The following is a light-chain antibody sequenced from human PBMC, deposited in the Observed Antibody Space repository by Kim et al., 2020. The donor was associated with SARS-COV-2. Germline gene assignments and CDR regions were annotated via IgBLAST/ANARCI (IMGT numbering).Light chain of an antibody. CDR1: IFAIKN. V-gene: IGLV3-1*01. CDR2: PDT. J-gene: IGLJ3*02. Sequence: SGSPGQTATITCTGDIFAIKNVCWHKQKPGQSPLLVIYPDTKRPSGIPARFSGSSSGNTATLTISGTQGMDEADYYCQAWDESTVVFGGGTQLTVL. CDR3: QAWDESTVV.